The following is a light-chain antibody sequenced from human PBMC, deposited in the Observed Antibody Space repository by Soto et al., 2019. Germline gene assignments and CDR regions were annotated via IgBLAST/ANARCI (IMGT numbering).Light chain of an antibody. Sequence: SYELTQPPSVSVSPGQTASSTCSRDQLGDKYACWYQQKPGQSPVLVIDQDSKRPSGIPERFSGSNSGNTATLTICGTQAMDEADYYCQAWDSGTEVVFGGGTKLTVL. V-gene: IGLV3-1*01. CDR1: QLGDKY. J-gene: IGLJ2*01. CDR3: QAWDSGTEVV. CDR2: QDS.